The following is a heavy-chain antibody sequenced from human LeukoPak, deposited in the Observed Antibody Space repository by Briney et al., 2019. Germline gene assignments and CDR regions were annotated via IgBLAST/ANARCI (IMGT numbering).Heavy chain of an antibody. D-gene: IGHD3-22*01. V-gene: IGHV3-30-3*01. CDR1: GFTFSSYA. CDR2: ISYDGSNK. Sequence: GGSLRLSCAASGFTFSSYAMHWVRQAPGKGLEWVAVISYDGSNKYYADSVKGRFTISRDNAKNSLYLQMNSLRAEDTAVCYCARGSISTIVVVRAFDIWGQGTMVTVSS. CDR3: ARGSISTIVVVRAFDI. J-gene: IGHJ3*02.